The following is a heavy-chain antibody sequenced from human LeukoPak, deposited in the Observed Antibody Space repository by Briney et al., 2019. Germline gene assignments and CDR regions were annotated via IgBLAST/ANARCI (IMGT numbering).Heavy chain of an antibody. V-gene: IGHV3-23*01. D-gene: IGHD6-13*01. CDR2: ISGSGGST. CDR1: GFTFSSYA. CDR3: AKDQGIAAPSYKDTDYYYYYYMDV. J-gene: IGHJ6*03. Sequence: GGSLRLSCAASGFTFSSYAMSWVRQAPWKGLEWVSAISGSGGSTYYADSVKGRFTISRDNSKNTLYLQMNSLRAEDTAVYYCAKDQGIAAPSYKDTDYYYYYYMDVWGKGTTVTVSS.